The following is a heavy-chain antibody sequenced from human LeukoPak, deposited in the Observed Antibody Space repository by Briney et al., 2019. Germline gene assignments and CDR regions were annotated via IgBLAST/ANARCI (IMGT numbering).Heavy chain of an antibody. CDR3: ARVTYGDYPYYFDY. CDR2: INHSGST. V-gene: IGHV4-34*01. CDR1: GGSFSGYY. D-gene: IGHD4-17*01. J-gene: IGHJ4*02. Sequence: PSETLSLTCAVYGGSFSGYYWSWIRQPPGKGLEWIGEINHSGSTNYNPSLKSRVTISVDTSKNQFSLKLSSVTVAATAVYYCARVTYGDYPYYFDYWGQGALVTVSS.